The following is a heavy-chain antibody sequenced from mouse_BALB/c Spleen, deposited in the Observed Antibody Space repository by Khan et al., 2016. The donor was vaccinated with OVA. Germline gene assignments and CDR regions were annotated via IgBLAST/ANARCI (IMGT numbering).Heavy chain of an antibody. J-gene: IGHJ2*01. Sequence: QVQLKESGAELARPGASVKLSCKASGYTFTDYYINWVKQRTGQGLEWIGDIYPGNGNPYYNEKFRDKATLTTDKSSSTAYIQLSSLTSEDSAVYFCARGDYGLYYFDYWGQGTTLTVSS. D-gene: IGHD1-2*01. CDR3: ARGDYGLYYFDY. CDR2: IYPGNGNP. CDR1: GYTFTDYY. V-gene: IGHV1-77*01.